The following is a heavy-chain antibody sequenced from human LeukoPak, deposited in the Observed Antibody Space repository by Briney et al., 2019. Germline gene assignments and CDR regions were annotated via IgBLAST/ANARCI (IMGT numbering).Heavy chain of an antibody. Sequence: SVKVSCKASGGTFSSYAISWVRQAPGQGLEWMGGIIPIFGTANYAQKFQGRVTITADKSTSTAYMELSSLRSEDTAVYYCAKVGGRRDYYYYYMDVWGKGTTVTVSS. V-gene: IGHV1-69*06. D-gene: IGHD3-16*01. CDR1: GGTFSSYA. J-gene: IGHJ6*03. CDR2: IIPIFGTA. CDR3: AKVGGRRDYYYYYMDV.